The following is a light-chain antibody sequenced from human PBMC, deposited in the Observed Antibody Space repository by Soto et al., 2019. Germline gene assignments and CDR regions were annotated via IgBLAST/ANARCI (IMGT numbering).Light chain of an antibody. CDR1: RSVSSD. CDR2: GAS. Sequence: EIVLTQSPGTLSFSQGERATLFCRASRSVSSDLAWYQQKPGQAPRLLISGASTRATGIPARFSGSGSGTEFTITTISLQSEDFAVYYCQHYNSWPPWTFGQGTKVDI. V-gene: IGKV3D-15*01. J-gene: IGKJ1*01. CDR3: QHYNSWPPWT.